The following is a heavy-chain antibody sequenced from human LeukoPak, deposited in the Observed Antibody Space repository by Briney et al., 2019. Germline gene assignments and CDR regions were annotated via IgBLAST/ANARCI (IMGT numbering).Heavy chain of an antibody. V-gene: IGHV3-7*01. Sequence: GGSLRLSCAASGFTFSTYWMSWVRQAPGKGLEWVANIKEDGSEKYYGDSVKGGFTISRDNAKNSLYLQMNSLRAEDTAVYYCARDSSGYQWGQGTLVTVSS. CDR1: GFTFSTYW. D-gene: IGHD3-22*01. CDR2: IKEDGSEK. CDR3: ARDSSGYQ. J-gene: IGHJ4*02.